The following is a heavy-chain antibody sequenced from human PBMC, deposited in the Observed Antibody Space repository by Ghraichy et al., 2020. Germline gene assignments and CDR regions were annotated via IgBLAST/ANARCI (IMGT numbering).Heavy chain of an antibody. Sequence: SQTLSLTCAVSGGSVSSGSYYWNWIRQPPGKGLEWIGYIYDSGSTNFNPSLKSRVTISVDTSKNQFSLKLNSVTAADTAVYYCAREGSGSYLYYWGLGTLVTVSS. V-gene: IGHV4-61*01. CDR1: GGSVSSGSYY. CDR3: AREGSGSYLYY. D-gene: IGHD1-26*01. J-gene: IGHJ4*02. CDR2: IYDSGST.